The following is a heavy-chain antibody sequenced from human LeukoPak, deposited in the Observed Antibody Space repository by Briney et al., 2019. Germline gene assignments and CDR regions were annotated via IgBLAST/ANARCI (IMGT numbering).Heavy chain of an antibody. V-gene: IGHV1-69*04. CDR3: ARVLSSSWYGAFDI. CDR1: GGTFSSYA. D-gene: IGHD6-13*01. Sequence: SVKVSCKASGGTFSSYAISWVRQAPGQGLEWMGRIIPILGIANYAQKFQGRVTITADKSTSTAYMELSSLRSEDTAVYYCARVLSSSWYGAFDIWGQGTMVTVSS. J-gene: IGHJ3*02. CDR2: IIPILGIA.